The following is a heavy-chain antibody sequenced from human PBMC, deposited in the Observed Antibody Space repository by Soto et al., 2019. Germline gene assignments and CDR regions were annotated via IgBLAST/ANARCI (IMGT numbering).Heavy chain of an antibody. CDR3: ARDLLLWYYDFWSGSEYSGMDV. CDR2: INPNSGGT. V-gene: IGHV1-2*02. J-gene: IGHJ6*02. CDR1: GYTFTGYY. Sequence: ASVKVSCKASGYTFTGYYMHWVRQAPGQGLEWMGWINPNSGGTNYAQKFQGRVTMTRDTSISTAYMELSRLRSDDTAVYYCARDLLLWYYDFWSGSEYSGMDVWGQGPTVTVSS. D-gene: IGHD3-3*01.